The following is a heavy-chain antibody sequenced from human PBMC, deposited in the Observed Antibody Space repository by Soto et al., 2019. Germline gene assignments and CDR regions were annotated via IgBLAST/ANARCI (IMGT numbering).Heavy chain of an antibody. CDR2: IYYSGST. V-gene: IGHV4-31*03. J-gene: IGHJ6*02. CDR1: GGSISSGGYY. Sequence: QVQLQESGTGLVKPSQTLSLTCTVSGGSISSGGYYWSWIRQHPGKGLEWIGYIYYSGSTYYNPSLKSRVNISVDTSKNQFSLELSSVTAADTAVYYCARGGRRSPGMDVWGQGTTVTVSS. CDR3: ARGGRRSPGMDV.